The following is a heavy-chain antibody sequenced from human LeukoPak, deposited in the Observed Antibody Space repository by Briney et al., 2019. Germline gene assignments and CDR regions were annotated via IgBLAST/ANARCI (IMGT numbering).Heavy chain of an antibody. CDR2: ISWNSGSI. Sequence: GGSLRLSCAASGFTFDDYAMHWVRQAPGKGLEWVSGISWNSGSIGYADSVKGRFTILRDNAKNSLYLQMNSLRAEDTALYYCAKDMATRSSYYYYGMDVWGQGTTVTVSS. D-gene: IGHD5-12*01. CDR1: GFTFDDYA. CDR3: AKDMATRSSYYYYGMDV. J-gene: IGHJ6*02. V-gene: IGHV3-9*01.